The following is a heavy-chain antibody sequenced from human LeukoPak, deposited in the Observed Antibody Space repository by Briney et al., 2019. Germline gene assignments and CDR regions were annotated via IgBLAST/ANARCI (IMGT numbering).Heavy chain of an antibody. J-gene: IGHJ4*02. V-gene: IGHV3-23*01. CDR3: AKIPNVEIYFDY. Sequence: PGGSLRLSCAASGFTFSSYAMSWVRQAPGKGLEWVSAISGSGGSTYYADSVKGRFAISRDNSKNTLYLQMNSLRAEDTAVYYCAKIPNVEIYFDYWGQGTLVTVSS. D-gene: IGHD5-24*01. CDR2: ISGSGGST. CDR1: GFTFSSYA.